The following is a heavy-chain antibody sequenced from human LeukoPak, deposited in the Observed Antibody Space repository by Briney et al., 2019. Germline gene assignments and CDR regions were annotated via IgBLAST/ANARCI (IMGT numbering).Heavy chain of an antibody. CDR1: GGSISSYY. CDR3: AKSLTGDFWYGMDV. CDR2: IYYNGST. V-gene: IGHV4-59*08. Sequence: SETLSLTCSVSGGSISSYYWGWVRQPPAKGLGWIGYIYYNGSTDYNPSPKSRVTISVDTSKNQFSLRLSSVTAADTAVYYCAKSLTGDFWYGMDVWGQGTTVTVSS. J-gene: IGHJ6*02. D-gene: IGHD7-27*01.